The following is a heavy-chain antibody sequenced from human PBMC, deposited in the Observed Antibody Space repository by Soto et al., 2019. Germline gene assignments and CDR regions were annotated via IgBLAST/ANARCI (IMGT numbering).Heavy chain of an antibody. CDR2: VYYSGTT. D-gene: IGHD1-26*01. Sequence: KPSETLSLTCTVSGGSIRNGDYYWGWIRQPPGKGLEWIGYVYYSGTTYSHPSLNNRVSISVDTSENQFSLRLTSVTAADTAVYYCVTVNLVGAAYYFDYWGPGTLVTVSS. CDR3: VTVNLVGAAYYFDY. CDR1: GGSIRNGDYY. J-gene: IGHJ4*02. V-gene: IGHV4-30-4*01.